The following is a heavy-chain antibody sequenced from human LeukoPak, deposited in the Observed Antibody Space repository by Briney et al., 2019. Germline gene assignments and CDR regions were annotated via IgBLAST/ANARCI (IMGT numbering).Heavy chain of an antibody. CDR2: ISWNSGSI. CDR1: GFTFDDYA. J-gene: IGHJ4*02. Sequence: GGSLRLSCAASGFTFDDYAMHWVRQAPGKGLEWVSGISWNSGSIGYADSVKGRFTISRDNAKNSLYLQMNSLRAEDTALYYCAKDIGGPFDYWGQGTLVTVSP. CDR3: AKDIGGPFDY. D-gene: IGHD3-3*01. V-gene: IGHV3-9*01.